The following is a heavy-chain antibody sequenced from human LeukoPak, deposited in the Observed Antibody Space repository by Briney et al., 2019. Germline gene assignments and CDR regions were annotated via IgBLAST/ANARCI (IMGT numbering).Heavy chain of an antibody. J-gene: IGHJ4*02. CDR2: IETDGGIT. Sequence: PGGSLRLSCAASGFTFSNYWMHWVRQAPGKGLVWVSRIETDGGITSYADSVKGRFTISRDNAKKTLYLQMNSLRAEDTAVYYCARENYGGFDYWGQGTLVTVSS. V-gene: IGHV3-74*01. CDR1: GFTFSNYW. CDR3: ARENYGGFDY. D-gene: IGHD4/OR15-4a*01.